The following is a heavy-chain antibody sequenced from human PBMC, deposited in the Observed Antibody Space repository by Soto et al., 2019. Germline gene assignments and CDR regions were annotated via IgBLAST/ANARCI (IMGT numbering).Heavy chain of an antibody. D-gene: IGHD3-3*01. V-gene: IGHV1-18*01. CDR1: GYTFTSFC. CDR3: ARDRTNYEFWSGYGYYYYGMDV. J-gene: IGHJ6*02. CDR2: ISAYNGTT. Sequence: ASVQVSCKASGYTFTSFCTSWVRQAPVQGIVRMGWISAYNGTTNYAQKLQGRVTMTTDTSTSTAYMELRSLGSDDTAVYYCARDRTNYEFWSGYGYYYYGMDVCGQGTTVTVSS.